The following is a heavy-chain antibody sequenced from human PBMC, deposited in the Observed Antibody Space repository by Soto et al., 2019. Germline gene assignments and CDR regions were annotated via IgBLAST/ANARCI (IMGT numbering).Heavy chain of an antibody. Sequence: GESLKISCKGSGYSFTSYWIGWVRQMPGKGLEWMGIIYPGDSDTRYSPSFQGQVTISADKSISTAYLQWSSLKASDTAMYYCARHNVDTAMGYLYYYYYGMEVWGQGTTVTVSS. D-gene: IGHD5-18*01. CDR3: ARHNVDTAMGYLYYYYYGMEV. CDR2: IYPGDSDT. V-gene: IGHV5-51*01. J-gene: IGHJ6*02. CDR1: GYSFTSYW.